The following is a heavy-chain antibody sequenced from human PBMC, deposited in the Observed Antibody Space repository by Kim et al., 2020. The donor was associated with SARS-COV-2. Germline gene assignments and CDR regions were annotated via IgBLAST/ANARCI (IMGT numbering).Heavy chain of an antibody. J-gene: IGHJ5*02. D-gene: IGHD2-15*01. V-gene: IGHV3-9*01. CDR2: IRSSSGSI. Sequence: GGSLRLSCVASGFTFVHNAMHWVRQAPGKGLEWVSGIRSSSGSIGYADSVKGRFTISRDNAKNSLYLQMNSLRAEDTAMYSCAKYRQPIVPLLPRSFDP. CDR3: AKYRQPIVPLLPRSFDP. CDR1: GFTFVHNA.